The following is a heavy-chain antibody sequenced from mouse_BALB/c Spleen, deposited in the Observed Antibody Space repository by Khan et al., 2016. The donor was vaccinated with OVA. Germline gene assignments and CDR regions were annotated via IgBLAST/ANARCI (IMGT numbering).Heavy chain of an antibody. Sequence: EVQLQESGPGLVKPSQSLSLTCTVTGYSIPSDYAWNWIRQFPGNKLEWMGYISSSGSTNYNPALKSRISIPRDTSKNQFFLQLNSVTTDDTATYYCARDGSRYNYAMDYWGQGTSVTVSS. D-gene: IGHD2-3*01. V-gene: IGHV3-2*02. CDR3: ARDGSRYNYAMDY. CDR1: GYSIPSDYA. CDR2: ISSSGST. J-gene: IGHJ4*01.